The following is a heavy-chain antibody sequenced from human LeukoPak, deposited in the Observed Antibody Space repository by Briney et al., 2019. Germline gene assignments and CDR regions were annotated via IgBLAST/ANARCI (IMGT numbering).Heavy chain of an antibody. CDR1: EFIFSSYA. Sequence: GGSLRLSCTASEFIFSSYAMSWVRQAPGKGLEWVSVISGAGGNTNYADSVRGRFTISRDNSKNTLYLQMNSLRAEDTAVYYCAKESGDDGSGYYEVFDYWGQGTLVTVSS. D-gene: IGHD3-22*01. V-gene: IGHV3-23*01. CDR3: AKESGDDGSGYYEVFDY. CDR2: ISGAGGNT. J-gene: IGHJ4*02.